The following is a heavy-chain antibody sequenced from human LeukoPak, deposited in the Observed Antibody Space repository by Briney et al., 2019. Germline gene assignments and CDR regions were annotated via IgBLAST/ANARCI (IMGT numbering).Heavy chain of an antibody. CDR2: INHSGST. D-gene: IGHD3-10*01. Sequence: SETLSLTCTVSGYSISSGNYWGWIRQPPGKGLEWIGEINHSGSTNYNPSLKSRVTISVDTSKNQFSLKLSSVTAADTAVYYCAKSNGYGLVDIWGQGTMVTVSS. CDR3: AKSNGYGLVDI. J-gene: IGHJ3*02. V-gene: IGHV4-38-2*02. CDR1: GYSISSGNY.